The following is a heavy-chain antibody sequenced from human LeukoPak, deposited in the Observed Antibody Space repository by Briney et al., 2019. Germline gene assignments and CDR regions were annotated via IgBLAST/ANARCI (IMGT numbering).Heavy chain of an antibody. Sequence: PGGPLRLSCAASGFTFSSYSMNWVRQAPGKGLEWVSSISSSSSYIYYADSVKGRFTISRDSAKNSLYLQMNSLRAEDTAVYYCATGRIAVADSFDYWGQGTLVTVSS. D-gene: IGHD6-19*01. J-gene: IGHJ4*02. CDR3: ATGRIAVADSFDY. CDR1: GFTFSSYS. V-gene: IGHV3-21*01. CDR2: ISSSSSYI.